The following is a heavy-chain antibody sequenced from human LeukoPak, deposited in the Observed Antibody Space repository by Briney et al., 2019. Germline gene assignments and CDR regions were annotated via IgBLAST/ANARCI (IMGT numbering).Heavy chain of an antibody. CDR3: ARDRDSSGLRDFDL. D-gene: IGHD3-22*01. V-gene: IGHV4-59*01. J-gene: IGHJ2*01. CDR1: GGSISSYY. CDR2: IYYSGST. Sequence: SETLSLTCTVSGGSISSYYWGWIRQPPGKGLEWIGYIYYSGSTNYNPSLKSRVTISVDTSKNQFSLKLSSVTAADTAVYYCARDRDSSGLRDFDLWGRGTLVTVSA.